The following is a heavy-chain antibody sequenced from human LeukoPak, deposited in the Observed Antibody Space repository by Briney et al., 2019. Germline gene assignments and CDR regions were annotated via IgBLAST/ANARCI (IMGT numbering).Heavy chain of an antibody. Sequence: PGGSLRLSCAASGFIFSNFVMHWVRQAPDKGLEWVAVMSDDGSNRYYADSVKGRFTISRDNSKNTLYLQMNSLRAEDTAVYYCASSEKRGYSYAWNYWGQGTLVTVSS. J-gene: IGHJ4*02. V-gene: IGHV3-30-3*01. CDR2: MSDDGSNR. D-gene: IGHD5-18*01. CDR1: GFIFSNFV. CDR3: ASSEKRGYSYAWNY.